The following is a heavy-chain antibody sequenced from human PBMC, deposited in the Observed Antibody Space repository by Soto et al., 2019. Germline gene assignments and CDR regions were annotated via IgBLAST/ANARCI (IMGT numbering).Heavy chain of an antibody. V-gene: IGHV1-8*01. CDR2: MNPNSGNT. D-gene: IGHD1-7*01. J-gene: IGHJ4*02. CDR3: ARERTGPNYFDY. Sequence: ASVKVSCKASGYTFTSYDINWVRQATGQGLEWMGWMNPNSGNTAYAQKFQGRVTMTRNTSISTAYMELSSLRSEDTAVYYCARERTGPNYFDYRGQGTLVTVSS. CDR1: GYTFTSYD.